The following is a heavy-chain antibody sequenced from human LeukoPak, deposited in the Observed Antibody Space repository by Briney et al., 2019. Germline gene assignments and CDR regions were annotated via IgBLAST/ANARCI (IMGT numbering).Heavy chain of an antibody. Sequence: PSETLSLTCTVSGVSITTSTHYWAWIRQPPGKGLEWIASMFYRGSTYYNASLRSRVTLSVDTSMNQFSLKLSSVTASDTATFYCVRQGGWGGAASLIEFWGQGTLVIVSS. CDR3: VRQGGWGGAASLIEF. CDR1: GVSITTSTHY. D-gene: IGHD2-15*01. CDR2: MFYRGST. J-gene: IGHJ4*02. V-gene: IGHV4-39*01.